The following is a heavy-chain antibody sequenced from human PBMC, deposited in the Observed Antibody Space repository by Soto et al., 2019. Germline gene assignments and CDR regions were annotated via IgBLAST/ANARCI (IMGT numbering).Heavy chain of an antibody. J-gene: IGHJ6*03. CDR3: ARHGYNWNYYYMDV. D-gene: IGHD1-20*01. Sequence: PSETLSLTCTVSGGSISSSSYYWGWIRQPPGKGLEWIGSIYYSGSTYYNPSLKSRVTISVDTSKNQFSLKLSSVTAADTAVYYCARHGYNWNYYYMDVWGKGTTVTVSS. V-gene: IGHV4-39*01. CDR2: IYYSGST. CDR1: GGSISSSSYY.